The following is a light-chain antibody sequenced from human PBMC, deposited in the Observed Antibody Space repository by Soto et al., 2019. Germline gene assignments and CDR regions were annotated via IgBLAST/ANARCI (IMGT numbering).Light chain of an antibody. V-gene: IGLV2-8*01. CDR2: EVS. Sequence: QSALTQPPSASGSPGQSVTISCTGTSSDVGGYNYVSWYQQHPGKAPKLMIYEVSKRPSGVPDRFSGSESGNTASLTVSGLQAEDEADYYCSSYAGSNNFEVVFGGGTQLTVL. CDR3: SSYAGSNNFEVV. J-gene: IGLJ2*01. CDR1: SSDVGGYNY.